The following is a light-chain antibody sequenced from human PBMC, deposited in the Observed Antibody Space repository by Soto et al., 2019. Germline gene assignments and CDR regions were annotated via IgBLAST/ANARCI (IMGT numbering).Light chain of an antibody. Sequence: DIVMTQSPATLSVSPGERATLSCRASQSVRSNLAWYQQEPGQAPRLLIYGASTRATGIPARFSGSGSGTEFTLTISSLQSEDFGVYYCQQYNNLPPWSFAHGTKVDIK. J-gene: IGKJ1*01. V-gene: IGKV3-15*01. CDR3: QQYNNLPPWS. CDR1: QSVRSN. CDR2: GAS.